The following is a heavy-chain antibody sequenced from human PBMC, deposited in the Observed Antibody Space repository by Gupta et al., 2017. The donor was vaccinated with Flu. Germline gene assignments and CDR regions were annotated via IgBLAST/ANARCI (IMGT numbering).Heavy chain of an antibody. Sequence: EVQLLHSGGGSVHPGGSLSLSCVTSGLPFRSYALSWVRHAPGKGPEWVSGMAVSGGLTNYGGTVKGPDTITRDDSDRKVYLQKNRLRHEDREGADWAANVDRTLVTVAFAADYFDFWGQGTMVTVSS. J-gene: IGHJ4*01. CDR1: GLPFRSYA. CDR3: AANVDRTLVTVAFAADYFDF. V-gene: IGHV3-23*01. D-gene: IGHD6-13*01. CDR2: MAVSGGLT.